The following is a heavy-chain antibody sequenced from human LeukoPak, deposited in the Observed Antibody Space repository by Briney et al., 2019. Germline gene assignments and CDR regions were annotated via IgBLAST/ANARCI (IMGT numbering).Heavy chain of an antibody. Sequence: PGGSLRLSCAASGFSFSSYAMTWVRQAPGKGLEWVSVISDSGGSTYYAESVKGRFTLSRDNSKNTLYLQMNSLTAADTGVYFCAREASGGTWSYFDFWGQGSLVTVSS. CDR1: GFSFSSYA. CDR3: AREASGGTWSYFDF. J-gene: IGHJ4*02. D-gene: IGHD6-13*01. CDR2: ISDSGGST. V-gene: IGHV3-23*01.